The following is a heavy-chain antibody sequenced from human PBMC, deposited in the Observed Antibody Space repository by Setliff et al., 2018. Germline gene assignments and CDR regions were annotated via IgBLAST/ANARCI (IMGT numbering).Heavy chain of an antibody. CDR3: ARQDSGWFDY. J-gene: IGHJ4*02. V-gene: IGHV1-46*01. D-gene: IGHD5-12*01. CDR2: INPSGGST. Sequence: GASVKVSCKASGYTFTSYYMHWVRQAPGQGLEWMGIINPSGGSTSYAQKFQGRVTISVDTSKNQFSLKLSSVTAADTAVYYCARQDSGWFDYWGQGTLVTSPQ. CDR1: GYTFTSYY.